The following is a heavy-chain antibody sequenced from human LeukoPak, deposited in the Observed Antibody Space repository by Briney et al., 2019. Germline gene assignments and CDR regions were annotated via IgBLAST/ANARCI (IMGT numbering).Heavy chain of an antibody. Sequence: GASVKVSCKASGYTFTSYGISWVRQAPGQGIEWMGWISVYNGNTNYAQKLQGRVTMTTDTSTSTAYMELRSLRSDDTAVYYCARARMVGVPAAPYWFDPWGQGTLVTVSS. CDR1: GYTFTSYG. CDR3: ARARMVGVPAAPYWFDP. V-gene: IGHV1-18*01. CDR2: ISVYNGNT. D-gene: IGHD2-2*01. J-gene: IGHJ5*02.